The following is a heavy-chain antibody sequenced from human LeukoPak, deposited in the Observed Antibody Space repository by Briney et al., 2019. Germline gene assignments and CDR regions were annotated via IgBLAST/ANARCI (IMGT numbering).Heavy chain of an antibody. CDR2: ISWNSGSI. V-gene: IGHV3-9*01. CDR1: GFTFDDCA. Sequence: PGGSLRLSCAASGFTFDDCAMHWVRQAPGKGLEWVSGISWNSGSIGYADSVKGRFTISRDNAKNSLYLQMNSLRAEDTALYYCGKDSNYYDSSGYTPGAFDIWGQGTMVTVSS. D-gene: IGHD3-22*01. J-gene: IGHJ3*02. CDR3: GKDSNYYDSSGYTPGAFDI.